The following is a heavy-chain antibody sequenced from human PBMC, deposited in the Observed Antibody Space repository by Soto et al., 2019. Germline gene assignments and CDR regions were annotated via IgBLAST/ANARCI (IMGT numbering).Heavy chain of an antibody. V-gene: IGHV1-18*01. J-gene: IGHJ3*02. D-gene: IGHD3-3*01. CDR3: ARDHSEQLRFLDAFDI. CDR1: GYTFTSYG. CDR2: ISAYNGNT. Sequence: ASVKVSCKASGYTFTSYGISWVRQAPGQGLEWMGWISAYNGNTNYAQKLQGRVTMTTDTSTSTAYMELRSLRSDDTAVYYCARDHSEQLRFLDAFDIWGQGTMVTISS.